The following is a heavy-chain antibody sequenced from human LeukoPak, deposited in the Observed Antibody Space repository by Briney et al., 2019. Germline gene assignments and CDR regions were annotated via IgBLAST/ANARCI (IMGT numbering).Heavy chain of an antibody. CDR3: ARGYCSSTSCRYYYYYYMDV. CDR2: ISSSSSYI. J-gene: IGHJ6*03. Sequence: PGGSLRLSCAASGFTFSSYSMTWVRQAPGKGLEWVSSISSSSSYIYYADSVKGRFTISRDNAKNSLYLQMDSLRAEDTAVYYCARGYCSSTSCRYYYYYYMDVWGKGTTVTVSS. D-gene: IGHD2-2*01. CDR1: GFTFSSYS. V-gene: IGHV3-21*01.